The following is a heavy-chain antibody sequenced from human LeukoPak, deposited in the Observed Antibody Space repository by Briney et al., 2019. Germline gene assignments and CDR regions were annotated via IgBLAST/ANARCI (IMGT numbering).Heavy chain of an antibody. CDR2: IIYSRST. CDR3: ARRPVALDRIGEDNWFDT. Sequence: SETLSLTCTASGGSISTYYWNWIRQPPGKGLEWIGHIIYSRSTNYNPSLQSRVTISVDTSKNEFSLKLSSVSAADTAVYYCARRPVALDRIGEDNWFDTWGQGTLVTVSS. D-gene: IGHD2-2*03. J-gene: IGHJ5*02. CDR1: GGSISTYY. V-gene: IGHV4-59*08.